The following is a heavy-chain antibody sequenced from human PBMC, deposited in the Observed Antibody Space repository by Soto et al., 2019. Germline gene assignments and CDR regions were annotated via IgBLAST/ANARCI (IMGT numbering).Heavy chain of an antibody. V-gene: IGHV3-7*04. Sequence: EVQLVESGGGLVQPGGSLRLSCAASGFSFSHYCMSWVRQAPGKGLEWVANIKQDGSEKYDVDSVKGRFTISRDNAKNSMFLQRDSLRDEDTAVYYCARVPSTRDIWSYGVGGKYYYYDMDVWGKGTTVTVSS. D-gene: IGHD1-7*01. J-gene: IGHJ6*03. CDR2: IKQDGSEK. CDR3: ARVPSTRDIWSYGVGGKYYYYDMDV. CDR1: GFSFSHYC.